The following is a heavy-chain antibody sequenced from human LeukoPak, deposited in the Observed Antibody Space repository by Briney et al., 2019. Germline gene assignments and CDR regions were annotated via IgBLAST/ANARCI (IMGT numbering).Heavy chain of an antibody. CDR2: IKHDGSEK. J-gene: IGHJ4*02. V-gene: IGHV3-7*01. CDR3: ARDSSIFGVF. D-gene: IGHD3-3*01. Sequence: GCLRLSCAASGFTFSSYWLSWVRQAPGKGLEWVANIKHDGSEKYYMDSVKGRFTISRDNAKNSLYLQMNSLRVEDTAVYYCARDSSIFGVFWGQGTLVTVSS. CDR1: GFTFSSYW.